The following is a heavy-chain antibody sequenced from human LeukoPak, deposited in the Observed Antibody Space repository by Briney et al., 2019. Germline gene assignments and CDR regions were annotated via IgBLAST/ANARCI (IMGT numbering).Heavy chain of an antibody. J-gene: IGHJ4*02. D-gene: IGHD3-10*01. V-gene: IGHV3-53*01. CDR2: IYSGGST. CDR3: AGDPYNSGSSYFDY. CDR1: GLTVSSNY. Sequence: GGSLRLSCAVSGLTVSSNYMSWVRQAPGKGLEWVSAIYSGGSTFYADSVKGRFTISRDNSKNTLYLQVNSLRAEDTAVYYCAGDPYNSGSSYFDYWGQGTLVTVSS.